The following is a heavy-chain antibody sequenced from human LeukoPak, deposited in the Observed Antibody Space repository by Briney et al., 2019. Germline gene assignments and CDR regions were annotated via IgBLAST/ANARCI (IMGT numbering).Heavy chain of an antibody. CDR2: ISAYNGNT. CDR3: AREQASGYDSYFDY. D-gene: IGHD5-12*01. Sequence: ASVKVSCKASGYTFTSYGISWVRQAPGQGLEWMGWISAYNGNTNYAQKLQGRVTMTTDTSTSPAYMELRSLSSDDTAVYYCAREQASGYDSYFDYWGQGTLVTVSS. J-gene: IGHJ4*02. V-gene: IGHV1-18*01. CDR1: GYTFTSYG.